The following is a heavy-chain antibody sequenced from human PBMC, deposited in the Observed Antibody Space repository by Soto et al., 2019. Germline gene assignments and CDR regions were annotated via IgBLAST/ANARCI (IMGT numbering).Heavy chain of an antibody. CDR2: IKSRTDGGTT. J-gene: IGHJ4*02. Sequence: EVQLVESGGGLVKPGGSLRLSCATSGFTFSHAWMTWVRQAPGKGLEWVGRIKSRTDGGTTDYAAPMKGRFTISRDDSKTTLYLQINSLTTEDTAVYYCFAWRGGAWEYWGQGTLVTVSP. D-gene: IGHD1-26*01. CDR1: GFTFSHAW. CDR3: FAWRGGAWEY. V-gene: IGHV3-15*01.